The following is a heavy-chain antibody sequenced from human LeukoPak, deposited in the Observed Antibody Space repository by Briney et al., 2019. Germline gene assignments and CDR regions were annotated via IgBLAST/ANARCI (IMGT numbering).Heavy chain of an antibody. D-gene: IGHD2-15*01. CDR2: ISAYNGNT. Sequence: ASVKVSCKASGYTFTSYGISWVRQAPGQGLEWMGWISAYNGNTNYAQKLQGRVTMTTDTSTSTVYMELSSLRSEDTAVYYCARGEVVVAATPGGIFGYWGQGTLDTVSS. J-gene: IGHJ4*02. V-gene: IGHV1-18*01. CDR1: GYTFTSYG. CDR3: ARGEVVVAATPGGIFGY.